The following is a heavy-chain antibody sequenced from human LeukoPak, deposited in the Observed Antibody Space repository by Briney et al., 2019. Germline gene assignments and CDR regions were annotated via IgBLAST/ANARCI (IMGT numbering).Heavy chain of an antibody. D-gene: IGHD3-9*01. V-gene: IGHV3-23*01. Sequence: GGSLRLSCAASGFTFSNYAMSWVRQAPGKGLEWVSAVSGRDTSTYYADSVKGRFTISRDNSKNTLYLQMNSLRAEDTAIYYYAKWGDYDVLTGYYDSDYWGQGTLVTVSS. J-gene: IGHJ4*02. CDR3: AKWGDYDVLTGYYDSDY. CDR2: VSGRDTST. CDR1: GFTFSNYA.